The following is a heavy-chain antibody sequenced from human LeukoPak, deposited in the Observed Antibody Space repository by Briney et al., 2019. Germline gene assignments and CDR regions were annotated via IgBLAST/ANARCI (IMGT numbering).Heavy chain of an antibody. J-gene: IGHJ3*02. CDR2: TYYRSKWYN. Sequence: PSQTLSLTCAISGDSVSSNSATWNWIRQSPSRGLEWLGRTYYRSKWYNDYAVSVKSRITINPDTSKNQFSLQLNSVTPEDTAVYYCARSSNRIVATIVAFDIWGQGTMATVSS. D-gene: IGHD5-12*01. V-gene: IGHV6-1*01. CDR3: ARSSNRIVATIVAFDI. CDR1: GDSVSSNSAT.